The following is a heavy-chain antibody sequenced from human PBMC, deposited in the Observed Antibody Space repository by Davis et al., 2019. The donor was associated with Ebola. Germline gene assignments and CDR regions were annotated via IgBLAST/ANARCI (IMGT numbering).Heavy chain of an antibody. CDR2: IKQDGSEK. CDR3: ARDPLFPYSSSWSRFDAFDI. D-gene: IGHD6-13*01. CDR1: GFTFSSYW. J-gene: IGHJ3*02. V-gene: IGHV3-7*01. Sequence: PGGSLRLSCAASGFTFSSYWMSWVRQAPGKGLEWVANIKQDGSEKYYVDSVKGRFTISRDNAKNSLYLQMNSLRAEDTAVYYCARDPLFPYSSSWSRFDAFDIWGQGTMVTVSS.